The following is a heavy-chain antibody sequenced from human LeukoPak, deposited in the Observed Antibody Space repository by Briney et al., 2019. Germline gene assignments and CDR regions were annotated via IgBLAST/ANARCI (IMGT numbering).Heavy chain of an antibody. Sequence: ASVKVSCKASGYTFTGYYMHWVRQAPGQGLEWMGWIIPNSGGTNYAQKFQGRVTMTRDTSISTAYMELSRLRSDDTAVYYCARSMVRGSRNYYYGMDVWGQGTTVTVSS. V-gene: IGHV1-2*02. D-gene: IGHD3-10*01. CDR2: IIPNSGGT. CDR1: GYTFTGYY. J-gene: IGHJ6*02. CDR3: ARSMVRGSRNYYYGMDV.